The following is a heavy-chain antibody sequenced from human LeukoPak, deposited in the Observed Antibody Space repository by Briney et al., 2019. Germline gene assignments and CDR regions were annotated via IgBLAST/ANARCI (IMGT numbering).Heavy chain of an antibody. CDR1: GYTFISYG. CDR2: INGYNGNT. J-gene: IGHJ4*02. V-gene: IGHV1-18*01. CDR3: ARDGSGYWDDY. Sequence: ASVKVSCKVSGYTFISYGISWVRQAPGQGLEWMGWINGYNGNTNYAQKVQDRVTMTTDTFTSTAYMELRSLRSDGTAVYYCARDGSGYWDDYWGQGTLVTVSS. D-gene: IGHD3-22*01.